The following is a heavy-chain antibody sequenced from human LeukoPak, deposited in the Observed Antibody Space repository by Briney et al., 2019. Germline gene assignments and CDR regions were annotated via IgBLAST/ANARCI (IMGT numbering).Heavy chain of an antibody. J-gene: IGHJ5*02. CDR2: INHSGST. CDR1: GGSFSGYY. Sequence: SETLSLTCAVYGGSFSGYYWSWIRQPPGKGLEWIGEINHSGSTNYNPSLKSRVTISVDTSKNQFSLKLSSVTAADTAVYYCARDLRSITMVRGVQSKYNWFDPWGQGTLVTVSS. D-gene: IGHD3-10*01. V-gene: IGHV4-34*01. CDR3: ARDLRSITMVRGVQSKYNWFDP.